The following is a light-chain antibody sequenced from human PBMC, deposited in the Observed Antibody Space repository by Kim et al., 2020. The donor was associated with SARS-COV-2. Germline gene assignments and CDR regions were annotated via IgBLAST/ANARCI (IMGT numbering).Light chain of an antibody. V-gene: IGKV3-11*01. CDR2: DAS. Sequence: PGEGATLAASAIHSVGLSLAWYQHTPGQAPRLLIYDASIRATGIPDRFSGSGSGTDFTLTIGSLEPRDFAIYYCQQRGNWPPALTFGGGTKVDIK. CDR1: HSVGLS. J-gene: IGKJ4*01. CDR3: QQRGNWPPALT.